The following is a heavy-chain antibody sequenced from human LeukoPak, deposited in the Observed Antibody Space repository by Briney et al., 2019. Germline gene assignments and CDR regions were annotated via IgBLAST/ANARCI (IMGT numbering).Heavy chain of an antibody. CDR1: GGSISSGGYY. V-gene: IGHV4-31*03. CDR3: ARVGYSGYDFDY. D-gene: IGHD5-12*01. CDR2: IYYSGST. J-gene: IGHJ4*02. Sequence: SQTLSLTCTVSGGSISSGGYYWSWIRQHPGKGLEWIGYIYYSGSTYYNPSLKSRVTISVDTSKNQFSLKLSSVTAADTAVYYCARVGYSGYDFDYWGQGTLVTVSS.